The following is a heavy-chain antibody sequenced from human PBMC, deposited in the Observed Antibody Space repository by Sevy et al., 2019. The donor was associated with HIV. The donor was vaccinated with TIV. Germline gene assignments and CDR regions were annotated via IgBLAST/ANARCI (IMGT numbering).Heavy chain of an antibody. CDR1: GYTFTSFG. CDR3: ARGYYYSFDI. V-gene: IGHV1-18*03. Sequence: ASVKVSCKTSGYTFTSFGISWVRQAPGQGLEWMGWISTYNGNTNYAQKLQGRVTMTTDTSTNTAYMELRSLRSDDMAVYYCARGYYYSFDIWGQGTMVTVSS. CDR2: ISTYNGNT. J-gene: IGHJ3*02. D-gene: IGHD3-22*01.